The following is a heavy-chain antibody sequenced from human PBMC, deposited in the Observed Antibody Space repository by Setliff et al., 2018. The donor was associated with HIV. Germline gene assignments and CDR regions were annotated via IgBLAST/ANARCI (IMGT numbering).Heavy chain of an antibody. CDR1: GGSISSYY. J-gene: IGHJ4*02. D-gene: IGHD3-16*01. Sequence: SETLSLTCTVSGGSISSYYWSWIRQPAGKGLEWIGHIYTSGSTNYDPPLKSRVTMSVDTSKNQFSLKLSSVTAADTAVYYCARDVPWGDYYYFEYWGQGTLVTVSS. CDR3: ARDVPWGDYYYFEY. V-gene: IGHV4-4*07. CDR2: IYTSGST.